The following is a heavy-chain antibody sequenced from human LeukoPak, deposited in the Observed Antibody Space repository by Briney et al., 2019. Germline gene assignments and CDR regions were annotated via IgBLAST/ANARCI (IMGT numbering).Heavy chain of an antibody. D-gene: IGHD3-3*01. Sequence: ASVKVSCKASGYTFTSYDINWVRQATGQGLEWMGWMNPNSGNTGYAQKFQGRVTMTRNTSISTAYMELSSLRSEDTAVYYCARGPILRFLEWLFPERYYYYYGMDVWGQGTTVTVSS. CDR1: GYTFTSYD. CDR2: MNPNSGNT. J-gene: IGHJ6*02. V-gene: IGHV1-8*01. CDR3: ARGPILRFLEWLFPERYYYYYGMDV.